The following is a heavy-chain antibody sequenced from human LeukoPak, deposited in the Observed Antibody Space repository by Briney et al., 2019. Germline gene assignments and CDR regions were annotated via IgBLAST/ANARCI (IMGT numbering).Heavy chain of an antibody. D-gene: IGHD1-7*01. J-gene: IGHJ4*02. CDR1: GGSISTYY. CDR3: ARGRLELPRYFDY. CDR2: IYYTGST. V-gene: IGHV4-59*01. Sequence: PSETLSLTCTVSGGSISTYYWSWIRQPPGKGLEWIGYIYYTGSTYYNPSLKSRITISVDTSKNQFSLKLSSVTAADTAVYYCARGRLELPRYFDYWGQGTLVTVSS.